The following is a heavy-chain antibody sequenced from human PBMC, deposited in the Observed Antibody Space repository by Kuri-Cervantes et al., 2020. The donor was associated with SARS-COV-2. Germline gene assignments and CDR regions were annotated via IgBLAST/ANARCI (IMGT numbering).Heavy chain of an antibody. CDR2: IRYDGSNK. D-gene: IGHD1-26*01. J-gene: IGHJ6*03. Sequence: GGSLRLSCAASGFTFSSYGMHWVRQAPGKGLEWVAFIRYDGSNKYYADSVKGRFTISRDNSKNTLYLQMNSLRAEDTAVCYCAKTAGSGSYHYYYYYMDVWGKGTTVTVSS. V-gene: IGHV3-30*02. CDR1: GFTFSSYG. CDR3: AKTAGSGSYHYYYYYMDV.